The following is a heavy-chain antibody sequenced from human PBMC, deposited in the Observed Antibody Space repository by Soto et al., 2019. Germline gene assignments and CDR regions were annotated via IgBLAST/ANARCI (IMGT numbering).Heavy chain of an antibody. CDR1: GGTLSDHG. Sequence: QVQLEQSGAEVKKPGSSVKISCEASGGTLSDHGVSWLRQAPGQGLEWVGGTIPVFNTANYAPKFQGRVTIAADKSTNIAYMELGSLRSDDTAFYYCARGVYGSGNYYTGPSAFDIWGQGTLVTVSS. CDR3: ARGVYGSGNYYTGPSAFDI. V-gene: IGHV1-69*06. D-gene: IGHD3-10*01. CDR2: TIPVFNTA. J-gene: IGHJ3*02.